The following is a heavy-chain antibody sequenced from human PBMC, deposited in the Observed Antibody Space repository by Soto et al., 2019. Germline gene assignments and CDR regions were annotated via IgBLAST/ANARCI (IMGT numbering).Heavy chain of an antibody. Sequence: ASVKVSCKASGYTFTSYAMHWVRQAPGQRLEWMGWINAGNGNTRYSQKFQGRVTITRDTSASTAYMELSSLRSEDSAVYYCARGLNGYLHYFDYWGQGTLVTVSS. CDR1: GYTFTSYA. J-gene: IGHJ4*02. D-gene: IGHD5-18*01. V-gene: IGHV1-3*01. CDR2: INAGNGNT. CDR3: ARGLNGYLHYFDY.